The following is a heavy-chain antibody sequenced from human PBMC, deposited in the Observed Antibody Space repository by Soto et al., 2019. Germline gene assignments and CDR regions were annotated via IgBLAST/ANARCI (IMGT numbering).Heavy chain of an antibody. Sequence: SETLSLTCTVSGDSISSYYWNWIRQPAGKGLEWIGRIYTSGSTIYNPSLRSRVTMSVDTSKNQFSPKLNSVTAADTAVYYCARTAIAAAGGRWFDPWGQGTLVTVSS. V-gene: IGHV4-4*07. D-gene: IGHD6-13*01. CDR3: ARTAIAAAGGRWFDP. CDR1: GDSISSYY. J-gene: IGHJ5*02. CDR2: IYTSGST.